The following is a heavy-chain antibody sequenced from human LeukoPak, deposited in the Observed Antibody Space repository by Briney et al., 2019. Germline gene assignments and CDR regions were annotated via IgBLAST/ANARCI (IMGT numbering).Heavy chain of an antibody. J-gene: IGHJ6*03. CDR1: GYTFTSYA. V-gene: IGHV7-4-1*02. CDR2: INTNTGNP. CDR3: ARDTASYSNSNYYYYMDV. Sequence: GASVKVSCKASGYTFTSYAMNWVRQAPGQGLEWVGWINTNTGNPTYAQGFTGRFVFSLDTSVSTAYLQISSLKAEDTAVYYCARDTASYSNSNYYYYMDVWGKGTTVTVSS. D-gene: IGHD4-11*01.